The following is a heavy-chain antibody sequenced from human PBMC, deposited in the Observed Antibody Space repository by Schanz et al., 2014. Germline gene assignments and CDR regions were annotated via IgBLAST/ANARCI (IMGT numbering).Heavy chain of an antibody. J-gene: IGHJ4*02. CDR2: IYYSGST. CDR3: ARLPGLYCSGGACYRGY. Sequence: QVQLQESGPGLVKPSQTLSLTCTVSGGSISSGGYYWSWIRQHPGKGLEWIGYIYYSGSTYYNPSLKGRFTFPVDPSKTQSSLRVPLGPATDTAVYYCARLPGLYCSGGACYRGYWGQGTLVTVSS. V-gene: IGHV4-31*03. CDR1: GGSISSGGYY. D-gene: IGHD2-15*01.